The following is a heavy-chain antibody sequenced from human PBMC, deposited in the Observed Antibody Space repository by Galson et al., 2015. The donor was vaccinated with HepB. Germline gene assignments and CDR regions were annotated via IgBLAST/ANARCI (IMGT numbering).Heavy chain of an antibody. CDR1: GFRFSRCG. D-gene: IGHD6-19*01. V-gene: IGHV3-30*18. CDR3: AKGDKLGWSTHDAFHI. CDR2: ISYDGSHQ. Sequence: SLRLSCAASGFRFSRCGMDWVRQAPGQGLEWVAVISYDGSHQYYGDSVKGRFTISRDNSKSTLFLQMNSLRAEDTAVYYCAKGDKLGWSTHDAFHIWGQGTVVTVSS. J-gene: IGHJ3*02.